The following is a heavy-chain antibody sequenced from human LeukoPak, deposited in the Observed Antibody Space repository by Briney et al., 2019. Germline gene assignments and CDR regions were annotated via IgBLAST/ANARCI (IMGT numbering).Heavy chain of an antibody. CDR3: AIDLYYYGSGSYVPGLPDY. CDR1: GFTFSSYE. J-gene: IGHJ4*02. CDR2: ICSRGRYI. V-gene: IGHV3-48*03. D-gene: IGHD3-10*01. Sequence: GSLILSCAASGFTFSSYEMNWVRQAPGMGLEWGSSICSRGRYIYYADSVKGRFTISTDNAKNSLYLQMNSLRAEDTAVYFCAIDLYYYGSGSYVPGLPDYWGQGTLVTVSS.